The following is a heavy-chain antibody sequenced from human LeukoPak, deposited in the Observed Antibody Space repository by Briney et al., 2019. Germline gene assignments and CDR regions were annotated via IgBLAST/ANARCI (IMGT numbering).Heavy chain of an antibody. Sequence: PSETLSLTCTVSGGSISSGGYYWSWIRQHPGKGLEWIGYIYYSGSTYYNPSLKSRVTISVDTSKNQFSLKLSSVTAADTAVYYCARASHYGGNSEWYFDLWGRGTLVTVSS. CDR1: GGSISSGGYY. D-gene: IGHD4-23*01. V-gene: IGHV4-31*03. CDR3: ARASHYGGNSEWYFDL. J-gene: IGHJ2*01. CDR2: IYYSGST.